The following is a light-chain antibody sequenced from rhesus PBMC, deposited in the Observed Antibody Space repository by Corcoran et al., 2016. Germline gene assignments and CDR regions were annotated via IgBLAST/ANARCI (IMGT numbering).Light chain of an antibody. CDR2: KAS. CDR3: QHGYGTPFT. J-gene: IGKJ3*01. CDR1: ENVNNY. V-gene: IGKV1-74*01. Sequence: DIQMTQSPSSLSASVGDRVTITCRASENVNNYLNWYQQNPGKAPKLLIYKASTLQSGVPSRFSGSVSGTDYTFTISSLQPEDVATYYCQHGYGTPFTFGPGTKLDIK.